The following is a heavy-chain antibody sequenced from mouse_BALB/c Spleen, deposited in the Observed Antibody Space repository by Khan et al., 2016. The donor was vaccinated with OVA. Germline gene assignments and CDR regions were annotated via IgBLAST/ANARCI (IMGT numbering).Heavy chain of an antibody. J-gene: IGHJ2*01. V-gene: IGHV3-2*02. CDR3: DRTARIEY. Sequence: VKLLESGPGLVKPSQSLSLTCTVTGYSFTSGYGWNWIRQFPGNKLEWMGNISYSGSTNYNASLKSRISITRDTSKNQFFLQLNSLTTEDTATYYCDRTARIEYWGQGTTLTVSS. CDR2: ISYSGST. CDR1: GYSFTSGYG. D-gene: IGHD1-2*01.